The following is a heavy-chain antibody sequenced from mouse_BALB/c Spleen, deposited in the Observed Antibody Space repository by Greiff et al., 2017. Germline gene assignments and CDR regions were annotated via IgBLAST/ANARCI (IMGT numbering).Heavy chain of an antibody. D-gene: IGHD1-1*01. CDR2: IDPANGNT. V-gene: IGHV14-3*02. J-gene: IGHJ1*01. CDR3: ARIGYYGSSYGYWYFDV. CDR1: GFNIKDTY. Sequence: VQLQQSGAELVKPGASVKLSCTASGFNIKDTYMHWVKQRPEQGLEWIGRIDPANGNTKYDPKFKGKATLTADKSSSTAYMQLSSLTSEDSAVYFCARIGYYGSSYGYWYFDVWGAGTTVTVSS.